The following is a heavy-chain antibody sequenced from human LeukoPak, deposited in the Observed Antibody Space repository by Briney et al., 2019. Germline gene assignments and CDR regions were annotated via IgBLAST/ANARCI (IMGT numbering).Heavy chain of an antibody. CDR1: GFTFSTYG. CDR2: IWYDGSNK. CDR3: ARDPFDGDYYFDY. J-gene: IGHJ4*02. D-gene: IGHD4-17*01. Sequence: PGGSLRLSCAASGFTFSTYGMHWIRQAPGKGLEWVALIWYDGSNKYYTDPVKGRFTVSRDNSKNTLYLQMDSLRADDTAVYYCARDPFDGDYYFDYWGQGTLVTVSS. V-gene: IGHV3-33*01.